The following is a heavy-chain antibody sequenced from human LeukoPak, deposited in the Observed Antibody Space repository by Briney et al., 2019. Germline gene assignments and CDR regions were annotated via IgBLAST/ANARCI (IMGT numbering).Heavy chain of an antibody. J-gene: IGHJ6*02. CDR1: GFTFSDYY. CDR2: ISSSSSYT. V-gene: IGHV3-11*06. CDR3: ARTRYDFWSGYSYYGMDV. D-gene: IGHD3-3*01. Sequence: GGSLRLSWAASGFTFSDYYMSWIRQAPGKGLEWVSYISSSSSYTNYADSVKGRFTISRDNAKNSLYLQMNSLRAEDTAVYYCARTRYDFWSGYSYYGMDVWGQGTTVTVSS.